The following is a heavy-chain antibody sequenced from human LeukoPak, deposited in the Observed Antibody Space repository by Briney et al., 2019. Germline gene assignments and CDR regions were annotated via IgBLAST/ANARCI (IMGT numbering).Heavy chain of an antibody. V-gene: IGHV3-23*01. J-gene: IGHJ4*02. Sequence: GGSLRLSCAASGFTFSIYAMSWVRRSTGKGLEWVSAISGSGGSTYYADSVKGRFTISRDNSKNTLYLQMNSLRAEDTAVYYCAKESGSGSYYIDSGYFDYWGQGTLVTVSS. D-gene: IGHD3-10*01. CDR3: AKESGSGSYYIDSGYFDY. CDR1: GFTFSIYA. CDR2: ISGSGGST.